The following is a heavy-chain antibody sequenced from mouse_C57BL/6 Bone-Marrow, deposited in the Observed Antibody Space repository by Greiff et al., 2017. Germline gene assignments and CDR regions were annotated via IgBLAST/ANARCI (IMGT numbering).Heavy chain of an antibody. CDR1: GYTFTSYG. Sequence: VQLQQSGAELARPGASVKLSCKASGYTFTSYGISWVKQRTGQGLEWIGEIYPRSGNPYYTEKFKGKATLTADKSSSTAYMELRSLASEDSAVYFCARLRQGAWFAYWGQGTLVTVSA. D-gene: IGHD2-12*01. J-gene: IGHJ3*01. CDR2: IYPRSGNP. CDR3: ARLRQGAWFAY. V-gene: IGHV1-81*01.